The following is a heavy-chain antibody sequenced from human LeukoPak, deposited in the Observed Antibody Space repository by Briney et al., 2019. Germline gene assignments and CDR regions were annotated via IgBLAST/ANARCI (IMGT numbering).Heavy chain of an antibody. Sequence: SQTLSLTCAISGDSISSNSAAWNWIRQSPSRGLEWLGRTYYRSKWYNDYAVSVKSRITINPDTSKNQFSLQLNSVTPADTAVYYCARDTTSIAAAGTTDYWGQGTLVTVSS. CDR2: TYYRSKWYN. V-gene: IGHV6-1*01. CDR1: GDSISSNSAA. CDR3: ARDTTSIAAAGTTDY. J-gene: IGHJ4*02. D-gene: IGHD6-13*01.